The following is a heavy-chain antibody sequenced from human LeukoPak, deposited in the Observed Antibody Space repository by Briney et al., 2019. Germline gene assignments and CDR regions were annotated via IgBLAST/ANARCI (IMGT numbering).Heavy chain of an antibody. V-gene: IGHV3-30-3*01. D-gene: IGHD6-13*01. CDR2: ISYDGSNK. CDR1: GFTFSSYA. Sequence: PGGSLRLSCAASGFTFSSYAMHWVRQAPGKGLEWVAVISYDGSNKYYADSVKGRFTISRDNSKNTLYLQMNSLRAEDTAVYYCAREMAAAGYYYYGMDVWGQGTTVTVSS. CDR3: AREMAAAGYYYYGMDV. J-gene: IGHJ6*02.